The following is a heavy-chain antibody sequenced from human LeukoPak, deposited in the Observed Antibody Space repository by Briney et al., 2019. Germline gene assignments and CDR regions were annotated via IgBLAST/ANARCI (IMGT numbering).Heavy chain of an antibody. CDR2: IYYSGST. CDR1: GGSISSGDYY. Sequence: SETLSLACTVSGGSISSGDYYWSWIRQPPGKGLEWIGYIYYSGSTYYNPSLKSRVTISVDTSKNQFSLKLSSVTAADTAVYYCARGTMIVVVITTYYFDYWGQGTLVTVSS. CDR3: ARGTMIVVVITTYYFDY. J-gene: IGHJ4*02. D-gene: IGHD3-22*01. V-gene: IGHV4-30-4*01.